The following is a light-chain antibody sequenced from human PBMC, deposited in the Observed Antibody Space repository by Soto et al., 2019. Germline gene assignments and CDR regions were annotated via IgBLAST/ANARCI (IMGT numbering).Light chain of an antibody. CDR1: QSVLYSSNNNNH. J-gene: IGKJ1*01. CDR2: WAS. Sequence: DIVMTQSPDSLAVSLGERATINCKSSQSVLYSSNNNNHLAWYQQKPGQPPKLLIYWASSRESGVPDRFSGSGSGTDFTLTISSLQAEDVAVYYCQQYSNSPLTFGQGTRVEVK. CDR3: QQYSNSPLT. V-gene: IGKV4-1*01.